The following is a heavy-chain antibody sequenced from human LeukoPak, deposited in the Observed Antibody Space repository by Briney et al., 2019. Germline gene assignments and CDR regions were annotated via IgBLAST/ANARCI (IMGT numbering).Heavy chain of an antibody. D-gene: IGHD3-22*01. V-gene: IGHV3-33*01. J-gene: IGHJ6*02. Sequence: PGRSLRLSCAASGFIFSSYGMHWVRQAPGKGLERVAVIYYDGSNKYYADSVRGRFTISRDNSKNTLFLQMSSLRAEDTAVYYCARDTFYSSGVYGLDVWGQGTTVTVSS. CDR2: IYYDGSNK. CDR1: GFIFSSYG. CDR3: ARDTFYSSGVYGLDV.